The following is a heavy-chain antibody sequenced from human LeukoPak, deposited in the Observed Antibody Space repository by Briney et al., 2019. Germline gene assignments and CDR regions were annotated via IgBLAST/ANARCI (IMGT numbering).Heavy chain of an antibody. V-gene: IGHV3-21*01. CDR2: ITSGSSHI. D-gene: IGHD1-26*01. Sequence: GGSLRLSCAASGFTFSSYNMNWVRQTPGQGLEWVSSITSGSSHIYYADSVKGRFTISRDNAKSSLYLQMNSLRAEDTAVYYCARDPYSGSYGADYYYYMDVWGKGTTVTIPS. CDR3: ARDPYSGSYGADYYYYMDV. J-gene: IGHJ6*03. CDR1: GFTFSSYN.